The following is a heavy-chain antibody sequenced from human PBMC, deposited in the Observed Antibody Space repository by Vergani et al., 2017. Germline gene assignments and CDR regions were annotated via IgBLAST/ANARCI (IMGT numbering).Heavy chain of an antibody. CDR1: GFTFSSYS. V-gene: IGHV3-21*01. D-gene: IGHD3-10*01. J-gene: IGHJ6*03. CDR2: ISSSSSYI. CDR3: AREPSYYNYMDV. Sequence: EVQLVESGGGLVKPGGSLRLSCAASGFTFSSYSMNWVRQAPGKGLEWVSSISSSSSYIYYADSVKGRFTISRDNAKNSLYLQMNSLRAEDTAVYYCAREPSYYNYMDVWGKGTTVTVSS.